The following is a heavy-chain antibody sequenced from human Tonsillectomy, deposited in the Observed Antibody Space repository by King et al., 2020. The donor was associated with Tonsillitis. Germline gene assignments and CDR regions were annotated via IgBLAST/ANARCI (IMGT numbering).Heavy chain of an antibody. CDR1: GYSFTNYW. V-gene: IGHV5-10-1*01. Sequence: QLVQSGAEVKKPGESLRISCKGSGYSFTNYWIIWVRQMPGKGLEWMGKIDPGDSFTDYSPSFQGHVTISADKSISTAYLQCCSLKASDTAMYYCARLHYYFYYMDVWGKGTTVTVSS. CDR3: ARLHYYFYYMDV. CDR2: IDPGDSFT. J-gene: IGHJ6*03.